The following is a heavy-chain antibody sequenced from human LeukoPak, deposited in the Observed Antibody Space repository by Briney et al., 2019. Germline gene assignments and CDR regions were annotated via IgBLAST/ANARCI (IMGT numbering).Heavy chain of an antibody. V-gene: IGHV3-66*01. CDR2: IYSGGST. D-gene: IGHD6-19*01. CDR1: GFTVSSNY. J-gene: IGHJ4*02. Sequence: PGGSLRLSCAASGFTVSSNYMSWVRQAPGKGLEWVSLIYSGGSTYYADSVKGRFTISRDNSKNTLYLQMNGLRAEDTAVYYCARAESGQWYIDYWGQGTLVTVSS. CDR3: ARAESGQWYIDY.